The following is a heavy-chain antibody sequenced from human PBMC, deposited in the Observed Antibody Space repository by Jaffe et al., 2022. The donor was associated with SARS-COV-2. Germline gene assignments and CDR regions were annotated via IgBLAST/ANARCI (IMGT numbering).Heavy chain of an antibody. Sequence: QVQLVESGGGVVQPGRSLRLSCAASGFTFSSYGMHWVRQAPGKGLEWVAVISYDGSNKYYADSVKGRFTISRDNSKNTLYLQMNSLRAEDTAVYYCAKVVLRFLEWHGMDVWGQGTTVTVSS. CDR3: AKVVLRFLEWHGMDV. D-gene: IGHD3-3*01. J-gene: IGHJ6*02. CDR1: GFTFSSYG. V-gene: IGHV3-30*18. CDR2: ISYDGSNK.